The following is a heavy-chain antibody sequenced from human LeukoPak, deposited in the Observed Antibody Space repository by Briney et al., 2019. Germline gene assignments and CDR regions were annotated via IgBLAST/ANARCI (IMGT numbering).Heavy chain of an antibody. Sequence: ASVKVSCKASGYTFTSYGISWVRQAPGQGLGWMGWISAYNGNTNYAQKLQGRVTMTTDTSTSTAYMEPRSLRSDDTAVYYCARDQEYYYGSGSYNPNWFDPWGQGTLVTVSS. CDR3: ARDQEYYYGSGSYNPNWFDP. CDR2: ISAYNGNT. V-gene: IGHV1-18*04. D-gene: IGHD3-10*01. J-gene: IGHJ5*02. CDR1: GYTFTSYG.